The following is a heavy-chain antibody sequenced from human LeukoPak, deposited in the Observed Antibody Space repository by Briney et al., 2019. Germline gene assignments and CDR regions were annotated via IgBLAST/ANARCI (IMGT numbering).Heavy chain of an antibody. Sequence: WGSLRLSCAASGFSFTSYAMGWVRQAPGKGLEWLSRISESDGTTHYADSVQGRFTISRDHSENTLFLQMISLRVDDTAVYYCAKGGWLDNWGQGTLVTVSS. CDR3: AKGGWLDN. CDR1: GFSFTSYA. CDR2: ISESDGTT. J-gene: IGHJ4*02. V-gene: IGHV3-23*01. D-gene: IGHD2-15*01.